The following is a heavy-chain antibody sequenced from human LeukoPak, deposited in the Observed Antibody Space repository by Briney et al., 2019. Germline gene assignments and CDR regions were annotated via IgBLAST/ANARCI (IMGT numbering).Heavy chain of an antibody. CDR2: IYYSGST. V-gene: IGHV4-59*01. J-gene: IGHJ4*02. CDR3: ARESYYDSSGYFDY. D-gene: IGHD3-22*01. Sequence: SETLSLTCTVSGGSISSYYWSWIRQPPGKGLEWIGYIYYSGSTNYNPSLKSRVTISVDTSKNQFSLKLSSVTAADTAVYYCARESYYDSSGYFDYWSQGTLVTVSS. CDR1: GGSISSYY.